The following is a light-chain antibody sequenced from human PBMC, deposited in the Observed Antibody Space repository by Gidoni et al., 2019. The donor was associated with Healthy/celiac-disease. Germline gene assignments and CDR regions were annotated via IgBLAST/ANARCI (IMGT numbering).Light chain of an antibody. J-gene: IGKJ2*01. CDR1: QGISSY. Sequence: ALRMTQSPSSFSASTGDRVTITCRASQGISSYLAWYQQKPGKAPKLLIYAASTLQSGVPSRFSGSGSGTDFTLTISCLQSEDFATYYCQQYYSYPRTFGQGTKLEXK. CDR3: QQYYSYPRT. V-gene: IGKV1-8*01. CDR2: AAS.